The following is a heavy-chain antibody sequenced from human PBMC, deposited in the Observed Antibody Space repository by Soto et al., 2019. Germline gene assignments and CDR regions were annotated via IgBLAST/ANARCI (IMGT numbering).Heavy chain of an antibody. CDR2: IYYSGST. Sequence: SEARSLGLSGSGGSMSRYCGSWSRHPPGKGLEWIAYIYYSGSTTYNPSLKSRVTISVDTSKNQFSLKLSSVTAADTAVYYCASAGAYYYYYYMDVWGNGTPVTVSS. CDR1: GGSMSRYC. D-gene: IGHD3-10*01. J-gene: IGHJ6*03. V-gene: IGHV4-59*01. CDR3: ASAGAYYYYYYMDV.